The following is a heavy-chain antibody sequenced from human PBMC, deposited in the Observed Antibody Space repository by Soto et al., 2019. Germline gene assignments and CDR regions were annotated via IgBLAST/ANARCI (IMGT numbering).Heavy chain of an antibody. Sequence: SETLSLTCTVSGGSISSSSYYWGWIRQPPGKGLEWIGSIYYSGSTYYNPSLKSRVTISVDMSKNQFSLKLSSVTAADTAVYYCARWYIDFWSGYTYYYGGMDVWGQGTTVTVSS. J-gene: IGHJ6*02. CDR2: IYYSGST. CDR1: GGSISSSSYY. D-gene: IGHD3-3*01. CDR3: ARWYIDFWSGYTYYYGGMDV. V-gene: IGHV4-39*01.